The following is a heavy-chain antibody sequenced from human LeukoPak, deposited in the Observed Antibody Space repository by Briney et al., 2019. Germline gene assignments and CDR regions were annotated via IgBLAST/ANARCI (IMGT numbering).Heavy chain of an antibody. CDR1: GGSVTSTNW. J-gene: IGHJ4*02. Sequence: PSETLSLTCDVSGGSVTSTNWWTWVRQPPGKGLEWIGEVHLDGRTNYNPSLKSRLIMSVDLRENHISLKLTSVTAADTAVYYCAREEGVRGLPDYWGQGTLVTVSS. D-gene: IGHD2-15*01. CDR3: AREEGVRGLPDY. CDR2: VHLDGRT. V-gene: IGHV4-4*02.